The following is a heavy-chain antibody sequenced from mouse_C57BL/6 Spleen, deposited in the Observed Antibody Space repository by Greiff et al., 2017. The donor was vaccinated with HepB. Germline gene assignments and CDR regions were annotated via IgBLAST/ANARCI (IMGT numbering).Heavy chain of an antibody. CDR3: TREPHYYGSSYSFAY. V-gene: IGHV1-15*01. CDR2: IDPETGGT. Sequence: QVQLQQSGAELVRPGASVTLSCKASGYTFTDYEMHWVKQTPVHGLEWIGAIDPETGGTAYNQKFKGKAILTADKSSSTAYMELRSLTSEDSAVYYCTREPHYYGSSYSFAYWGQGTLVTVSA. CDR1: GYTFTDYE. D-gene: IGHD1-1*01. J-gene: IGHJ3*01.